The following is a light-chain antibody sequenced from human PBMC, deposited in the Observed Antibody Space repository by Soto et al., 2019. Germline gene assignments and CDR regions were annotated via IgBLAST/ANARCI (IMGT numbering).Light chain of an antibody. CDR2: EVS. Sequence: QSVLTQPASVSGSPGQSITISCTGTSGDVGGYNYVSWYQQHPGKAPKLMVYEVSNRPSGVSNRFSCSKSGNTASLTISGLQAEDEADYYCSSFTSSSLLVVFGGGTKVTVL. V-gene: IGLV2-14*01. J-gene: IGLJ2*01. CDR3: SSFTSSSLLVV. CDR1: SGDVGGYNY.